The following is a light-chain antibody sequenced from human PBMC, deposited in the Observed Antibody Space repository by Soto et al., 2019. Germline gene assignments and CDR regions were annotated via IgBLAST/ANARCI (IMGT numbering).Light chain of an antibody. CDR1: QSVSSRS. CDR2: DAS. CDR3: QQYAGSPRT. V-gene: IGKV3-20*01. J-gene: IGKJ1*01. Sequence: EIVFTHSPGTLSLSPGERATLSCRASQSVSSRSLAWYQQKPGQAPRLLISDASNRAADIPDRFSGSGSGTDFTLTINRLEPEDFAVYYCQQYAGSPRTFGQGTKVDIK.